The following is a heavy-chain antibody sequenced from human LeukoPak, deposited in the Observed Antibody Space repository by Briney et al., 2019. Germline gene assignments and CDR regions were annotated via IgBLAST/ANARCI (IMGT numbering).Heavy chain of an antibody. Sequence: GASVRVSCKSSGYTFTIYDINWVRQAPGQGLEWVGWMNPNSGNTGYAQKFQGRVTITRNTSISTAYMELSSLRSEDTAVYYCARGGPMDDSSGYYFYAFDIWGQGTMVTVSS. CDR3: ARGGPMDDSSGYYFYAFDI. V-gene: IGHV1-8*01. CDR1: GYTFTIYD. CDR2: MNPNSGNT. D-gene: IGHD3-22*01. J-gene: IGHJ3*02.